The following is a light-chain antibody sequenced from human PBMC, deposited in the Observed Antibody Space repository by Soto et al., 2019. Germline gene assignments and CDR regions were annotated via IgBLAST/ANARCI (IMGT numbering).Light chain of an antibody. J-gene: IGLJ2*01. CDR3: CSYAGSSTLEV. CDR1: ISAVGSYNL. V-gene: IGLV2-23*01. Sequence: QSALTQPASVSGSPGQSITISCTGTISAVGSYNLVSWYQQHPGKAPKLMIYEGSKRPSGVSNRFSGSKSGNTASLTISGLQAEDDADYYCCSYAGSSTLEVFGGGTKLTVL. CDR2: EGS.